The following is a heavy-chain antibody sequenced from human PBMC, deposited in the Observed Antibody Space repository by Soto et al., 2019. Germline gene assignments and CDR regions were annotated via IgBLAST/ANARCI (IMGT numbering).Heavy chain of an antibody. CDR1: GGTFSSYA. V-gene: IGHV1-69*13. CDR3: ARSRDIVVVPAAMHYWFDP. J-gene: IGHJ5*02. Sequence: SVKVSCKASGGTFSSYAISWVRQAPGQGLEWMGGIIPIFGTANYAQKFQGRVTITADESTSTAYMELSSLRSEDTAVYYCARSRDIVVVPAAMHYWFDPWGQGTLVTSP. CDR2: IIPIFGTA. D-gene: IGHD2-2*01.